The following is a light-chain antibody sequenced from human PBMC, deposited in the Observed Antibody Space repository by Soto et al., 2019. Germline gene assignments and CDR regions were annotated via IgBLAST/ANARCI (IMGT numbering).Light chain of an antibody. CDR1: QSISMY. CDR2: AAS. J-gene: IGKJ5*01. Sequence: DIQMTQAPSSLSASVGDRVTITFRASQSISMYLNWYQQKPGKDPKLLIYAASSLQSGVPSRFSGSGSGTDFTLTISSLQPEDFATYYCKQSYSTITCGQGTRREIK. V-gene: IGKV1-39*01. CDR3: KQSYSTIT.